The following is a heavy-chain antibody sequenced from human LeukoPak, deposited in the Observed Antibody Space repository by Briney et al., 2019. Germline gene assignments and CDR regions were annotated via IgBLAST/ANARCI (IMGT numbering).Heavy chain of an antibody. Sequence: ASVKVSCKASGYTFTSYYMHWVRQAPGQGLEWTGIINPSGGSTSYAQKFQGRVTMTRDTSTSTVYMELSSPRSEDTAVYYCARDIVVVPAAMSGWSDPWGQGTLVTVSS. J-gene: IGHJ5*02. CDR3: ARDIVVVPAAMSGWSDP. D-gene: IGHD2-2*01. CDR1: GYTFTSYY. CDR2: INPSGGST. V-gene: IGHV1-46*01.